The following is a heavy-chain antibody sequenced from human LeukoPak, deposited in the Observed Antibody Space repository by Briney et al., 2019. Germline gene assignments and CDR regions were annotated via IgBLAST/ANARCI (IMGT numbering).Heavy chain of an antibody. CDR1: GYTFTSYG. CDR2: ISAYNGNT. V-gene: IGHV1-18*01. Sequence: ASVKVSCKASGYTFTSYGISWVRQAPGQGLEWMGWISAYNGNTNYAQKLQGRVTMTTDTSTSTAYMELRSLRPDDTAVYYCARDNTDYDFWSGYWKNNWFDPWGQGTLVTVSS. J-gene: IGHJ5*02. CDR3: ARDNTDYDFWSGYWKNNWFDP. D-gene: IGHD3-3*01.